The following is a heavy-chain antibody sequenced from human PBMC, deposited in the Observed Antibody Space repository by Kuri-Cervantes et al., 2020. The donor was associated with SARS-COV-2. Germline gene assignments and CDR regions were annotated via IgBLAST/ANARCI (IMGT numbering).Heavy chain of an antibody. CDR1: SGSVSGGSYY. CDR3: ARGQNSELLWFGESISYYFDY. J-gene: IGHJ4*02. D-gene: IGHD3-10*01. Sequence: SETLSLTCTVSSGSVSGGSYYWSWIRQPPGKGLEWIGYIHYSGNTKYNPSLESRVTISVDTSKNQFSLKLSSVTAADTAVYYCARGQNSELLWFGESISYYFDYWGQGTLVTVSS. V-gene: IGHV4-61*01. CDR2: IHYSGNT.